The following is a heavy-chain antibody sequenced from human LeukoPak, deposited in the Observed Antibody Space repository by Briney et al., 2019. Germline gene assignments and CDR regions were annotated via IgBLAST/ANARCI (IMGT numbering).Heavy chain of an antibody. CDR3: AKGTPYYYGSGSYRFDY. J-gene: IGHJ4*02. CDR1: GFTFSSYG. Sequence: GGSLRLSCAASGFTFSSYGMSWVRQAPGKGLEWVSAISGSGGSTYYADSVKGRFTISRDNSKNTLYLQMNSLRAEDTAAYYCAKGTPYYYGSGSYRFDYWGQGTLVTVSS. V-gene: IGHV3-23*01. CDR2: ISGSGGST. D-gene: IGHD3-10*01.